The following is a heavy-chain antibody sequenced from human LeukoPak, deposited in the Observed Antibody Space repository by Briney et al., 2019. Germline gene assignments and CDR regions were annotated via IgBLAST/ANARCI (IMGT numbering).Heavy chain of an antibody. J-gene: IGHJ4*02. CDR2: ISWNSGSI. D-gene: IGHD3-10*01. CDR1: GFTFDDYA. CDR3: AKDMFGSGSYYLYGY. Sequence: GRSLRLSCAASGFTFDDYAMHWVRQAPGKGLEWVSGISWNSGSIGYADSVKGRFTISRDNAKNSLYLQMNSLRAEDTALYYCAKDMFGSGSYYLYGYWGQGTLVTVSS. V-gene: IGHV3-9*01.